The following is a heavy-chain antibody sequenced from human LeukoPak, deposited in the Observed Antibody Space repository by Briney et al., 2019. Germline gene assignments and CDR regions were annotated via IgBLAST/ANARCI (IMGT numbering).Heavy chain of an antibody. Sequence: SGGSLRLSCAASGFTFSSYWMSWVRQAPGRGLEWVANIKQDGSEKYYVDSVKGRFTISRDNAKNSLSLQMNSLRAEDTAVYYCARGEGYYYYYMDVWGKGTTVTVSS. D-gene: IGHD3-16*01. CDR2: IKQDGSEK. CDR3: ARGEGYYYYYMDV. CDR1: GFTFSSYW. V-gene: IGHV3-7*03. J-gene: IGHJ6*03.